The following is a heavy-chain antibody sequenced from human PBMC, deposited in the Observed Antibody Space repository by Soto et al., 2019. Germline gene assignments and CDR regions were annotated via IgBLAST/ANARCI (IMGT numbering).Heavy chain of an antibody. CDR2: IIPISGTA. Sequence: VASVKVSCKASGGTFSSYAISWVRQAPGQGLEWMGGIIPISGTANYAQKFQGRVTITADESTSTAYMELSSLRSEDTAVYYCARGVTGYCSSTSCLYYGMDVWGQGTTVTVSS. V-gene: IGHV1-69*13. J-gene: IGHJ6*02. CDR3: ARGVTGYCSSTSCLYYGMDV. CDR1: GGTFSSYA. D-gene: IGHD2-2*01.